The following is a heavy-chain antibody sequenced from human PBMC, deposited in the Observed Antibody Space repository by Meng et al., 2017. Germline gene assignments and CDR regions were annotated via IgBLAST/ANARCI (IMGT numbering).Heavy chain of an antibody. Sequence: VHVQEPGPGLVPPSATRSLTSASSGGAISSSNWWSWVRRPPGKGLEWIGEIYHSGSTNYNPSLKSRVTISVDKSKNQFSLKLSSVTAADTAVYYCARDRGAVAGTNFDYWGQGTLVTVSS. V-gene: IGHV4-4*02. CDR3: ARDRGAVAGTNFDY. CDR1: GGAISSSNW. J-gene: IGHJ4*02. CDR2: IYHSGST. D-gene: IGHD6-19*01.